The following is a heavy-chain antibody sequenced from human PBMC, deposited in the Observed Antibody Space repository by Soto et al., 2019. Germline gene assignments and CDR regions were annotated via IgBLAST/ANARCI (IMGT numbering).Heavy chain of an antibody. CDR3: ARLNAGYSTSFDY. V-gene: IGHV4-61*01. D-gene: IGHD3-9*01. CDR2: FHYTGSI. J-gene: IGHJ4*02. CDR1: GGSVSSGNYY. Sequence: PSETLSLTCTVSGGSVSSGNYYWSWIRQPPGKGLEWIGYFHYTGSINYNPSLKSRVTISVDTSKNQFSLKLSSVTAADTAVYYCARLNAGYSTSFDYWGQGTLVTVSS.